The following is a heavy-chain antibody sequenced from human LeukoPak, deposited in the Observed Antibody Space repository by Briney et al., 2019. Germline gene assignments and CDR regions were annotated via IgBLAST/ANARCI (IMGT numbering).Heavy chain of an antibody. D-gene: IGHD3-3*01. CDR3: ARAGDTIFGVVINEDDY. V-gene: IGHV3-48*01. CDR2: ISSSSSTI. Sequence: GGSLRLSCAASGFTFSSYSMNWVRQAPGKGLEWVSYISSSSSTIYYADSVKGRFTISRDNAKNSLYLQMNSLRAEDTAVYYCARAGDTIFGVVINEDDYWGQGTLVTVSS. J-gene: IGHJ4*02. CDR1: GFTFSSYS.